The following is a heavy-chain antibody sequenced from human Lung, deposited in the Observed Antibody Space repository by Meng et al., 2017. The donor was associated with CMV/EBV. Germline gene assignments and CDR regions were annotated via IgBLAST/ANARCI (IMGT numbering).Heavy chain of an antibody. V-gene: IGHV3-74*01. J-gene: IGHJ4*02. CDR1: GFTFSSYW. CDR2: INSDGSST. CDR3: ARSYYYDSSGYYYPFDY. Sequence: GGSXRLXCAASGFTFSSYWMHWVRQAPGKGLVWVSRINSDGSSTSYADSVKGRFTISRDNAKNTLYLQMNSLRAEDTAVYYCARSYYYDSSGYYYPFDYWXQGTLVPCSS. D-gene: IGHD3-22*01.